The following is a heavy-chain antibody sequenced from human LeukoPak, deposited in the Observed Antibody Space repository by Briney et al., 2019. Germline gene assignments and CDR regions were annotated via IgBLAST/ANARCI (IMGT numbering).Heavy chain of an antibody. D-gene: IGHD5-12*01. J-gene: IGHJ4*02. Sequence: GGSLRLSCAASGFTFSSYGMHWVRQAPGKGLEWVAFIRYEGSNKYYPDSVKGRFTISRDNSKNTLSLQMNSLRAEDTAVYYCAKDLGFSGYDFCLDYWGQGTLVTVSS. CDR3: AKDLGFSGYDFCLDY. CDR1: GFTFSSYG. CDR2: IRYEGSNK. V-gene: IGHV3-30*02.